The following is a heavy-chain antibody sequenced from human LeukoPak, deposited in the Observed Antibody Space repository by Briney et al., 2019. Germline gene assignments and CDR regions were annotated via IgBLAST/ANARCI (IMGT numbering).Heavy chain of an antibody. D-gene: IGHD2-2*01. CDR1: GFTVSSYS. V-gene: IGHV3-21*01. J-gene: IGHJ4*02. Sequence: GGSLRLSCAASGFTVSSYSMNWVRQAPGKGLEWVSSISSSSSYIYYADSVKGRFTISRDNAKNSVYLQIDSLRAEDTAVYYCARDERRYCSDSSCYPGDYWGQGTLVTVSS. CDR3: ARDERRYCSDSSCYPGDY. CDR2: ISSSSSYI.